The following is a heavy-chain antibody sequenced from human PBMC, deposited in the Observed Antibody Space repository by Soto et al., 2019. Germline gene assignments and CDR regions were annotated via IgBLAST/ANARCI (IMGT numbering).Heavy chain of an antibody. V-gene: IGHV3-30-3*01. CDR3: ARDPYCGGNCPCGLYSFDY. Sequence: GGSLRLSCAASGFTFSSYAMHWVSQAPGKGLEWVAVISYDGSNKYYADSVKGRFTISRDNSKNTLYLQMNSMRAEDTAVYYCARDPYCGGNCPCGLYSFDYWGQGTLVTVS. J-gene: IGHJ4*02. CDR2: ISYDGSNK. D-gene: IGHD2-21*01. CDR1: GFTFSSYA.